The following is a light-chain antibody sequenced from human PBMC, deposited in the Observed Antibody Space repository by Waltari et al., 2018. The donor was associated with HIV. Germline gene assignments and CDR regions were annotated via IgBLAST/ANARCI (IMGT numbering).Light chain of an antibody. V-gene: IGLV1-44*01. CDR2: TTN. Sequence: QSVLTQPPSASGTPGQRVHISCSGSISTIGSNTVNWYQQLPGTAPKLLIYTTNQRPSGVPDRFSGSKSGASASLAISGLQSDDEADYYCATWDDSLNGPVFGGGTKLTVL. CDR3: ATWDDSLNGPV. J-gene: IGLJ3*02. CDR1: ISTIGSNT.